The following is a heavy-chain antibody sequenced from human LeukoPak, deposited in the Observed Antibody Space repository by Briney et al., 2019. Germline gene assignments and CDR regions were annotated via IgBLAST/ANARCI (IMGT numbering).Heavy chain of an antibody. V-gene: IGHV3-30*02. D-gene: IGHD3-10*01. CDR1: GFTFSSYG. CDR3: AKDPYYYGSGSYFDY. CDR2: IRYDGSNK. Sequence: GGSLRLSCAASGFTFSSYGMHWVRQATGKGLEWVAFIRYDGSNKYYADSVKGRFTISRDNSKNTLYLQMNSLRAEDTAVYYCAKDPYYYGSGSYFDYWGQGTLVTVSS. J-gene: IGHJ4*02.